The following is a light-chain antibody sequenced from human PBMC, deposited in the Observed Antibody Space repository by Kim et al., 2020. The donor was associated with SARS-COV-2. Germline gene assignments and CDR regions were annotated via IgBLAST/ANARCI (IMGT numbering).Light chain of an antibody. V-gene: IGKV1-39*01. Sequence: ILMTQSPSSLSASVGDRVTITCRASRSISSYLSWFQQKPGKAPKLLIYGASSLQSGVPSRFSGSGSGTDFTLTISSLQPEDFATYYCQQSDNTRTFGQGTKVDIK. CDR2: GAS. CDR3: QQSDNTRT. CDR1: RSISSY. J-gene: IGKJ1*01.